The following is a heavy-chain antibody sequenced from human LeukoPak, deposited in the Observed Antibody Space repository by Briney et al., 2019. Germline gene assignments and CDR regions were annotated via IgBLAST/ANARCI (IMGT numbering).Heavy chain of an antibody. CDR2: IYYSGST. V-gene: IGHV4-39*07. Sequence: SETLSLTCTVSGGSIGSSSYYWGWIRQPPGKGPEWIGSIYYSGSTYYNPSLKSRVTISVDTSKNQFSLKLSPVTAADTAVYYCARDIYGWFDPWGQGTLVTVSS. J-gene: IGHJ5*02. CDR3: ARDIYGWFDP. CDR1: GGSIGSSSYY. D-gene: IGHD2-2*02.